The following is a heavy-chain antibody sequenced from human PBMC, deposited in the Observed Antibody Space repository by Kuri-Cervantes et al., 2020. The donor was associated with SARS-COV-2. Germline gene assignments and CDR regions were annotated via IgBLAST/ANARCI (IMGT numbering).Heavy chain of an antibody. D-gene: IGHD6-13*01. CDR1: GFTFSSYA. J-gene: IGHJ4*02. Sequence: GESLKISCAASGFTFSSYAMHWVRQAPGKGLEWVAVISDDGSRTYYVDSVKGRLLISRDNSNNTLYLQMNSLRADDTAVYYCAGQLVLDVGVYWGQGTLVTVSS. CDR3: AGQLVLDVGVY. V-gene: IGHV3-30-3*01. CDR2: ISDDGSRT.